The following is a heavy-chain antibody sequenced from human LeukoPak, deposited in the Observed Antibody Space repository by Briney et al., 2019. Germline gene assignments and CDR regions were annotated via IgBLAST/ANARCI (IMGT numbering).Heavy chain of an antibody. V-gene: IGHV3-74*01. CDR1: VYTFRNYW. J-gene: IGHJ4*02. CDR3: ARAEYYDTHLGY. D-gene: IGHD3-22*01. CDR2: INSDGSST. Sequence: GGSLRLSCAASVYTFRNYWMHWVRNAPAKGLLWVSHINSDGSSTSYADSVKGRFTISRDNPKNTLYLQMNSLRAEDTAMYYCARAEYYDTHLGYWGQGTLVTVSS.